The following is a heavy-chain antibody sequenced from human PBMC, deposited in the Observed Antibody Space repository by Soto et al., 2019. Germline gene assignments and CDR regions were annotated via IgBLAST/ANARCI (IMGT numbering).Heavy chain of an antibody. D-gene: IGHD5-18*01. Sequence: SETLSLTCTVSGDSISSYYWSWIRQPPGKGLEWIGYIYYSGSTNYNPSLKSRVTISVDTSKNQFSLKLSSVTAADTAVYYCARALYSYGPKFDPWGQGTLVTVSS. CDR1: GDSISSYY. V-gene: IGHV4-59*01. CDR2: IYYSGST. CDR3: ARALYSYGPKFDP. J-gene: IGHJ5*02.